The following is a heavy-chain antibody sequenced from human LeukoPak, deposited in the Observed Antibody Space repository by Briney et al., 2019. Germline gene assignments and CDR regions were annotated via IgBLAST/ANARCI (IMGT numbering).Heavy chain of an antibody. CDR1: RFTVSSNY. D-gene: IGHD3-3*01. Sequence: GGSLRLSCAASRFTVSSNYMSWVRQAPGKGLEWVSVIYSGGSTYYADSVKGRFTISRDNSKNTLYLQMNSLRAEDTAVYYCARATHDFWSGYWAFDYWGQGTLVTVSS. CDR2: IYSGGST. V-gene: IGHV3-66*01. CDR3: ARATHDFWSGYWAFDY. J-gene: IGHJ4*02.